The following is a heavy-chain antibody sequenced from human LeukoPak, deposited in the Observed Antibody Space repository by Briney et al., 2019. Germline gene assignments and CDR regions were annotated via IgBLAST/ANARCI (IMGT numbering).Heavy chain of an antibody. D-gene: IGHD1-1*01. Sequence: GGSLRLSCAASGFTFSSYSMKWVRQAPGKGREWGSYISSSGSTRYCADSVKGRFTISRDNAKNSLYLQMNSLSAEDTAAYDCARGVVDNWTDLSYFDYRGPGTLVTASS. V-gene: IGHV3-48*01. CDR1: GFTFSSYS. CDR3: ARGVVDNWTDLSYFDY. J-gene: IGHJ4*01. CDR2: ISSSGSTR.